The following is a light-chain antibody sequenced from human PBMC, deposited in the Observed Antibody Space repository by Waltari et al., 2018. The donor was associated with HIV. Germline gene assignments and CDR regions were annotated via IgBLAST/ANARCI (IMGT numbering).Light chain of an antibody. CDR2: EGS. V-gene: IGLV2-23*01. J-gene: IGLJ2*01. CDR3: CSYAGSSTLEV. CDR1: SRAVGSYNL. Sequence: QSSLTQPASVSGSPGPSITIPCTGTSRAVGSYNLVSWYQQHPGKAPKLMIYEGSKRPSGVSNRFSGSKSGNTASLTISGLQAEDEADYYCCSYAGSSTLEVFGGGTKLTVL.